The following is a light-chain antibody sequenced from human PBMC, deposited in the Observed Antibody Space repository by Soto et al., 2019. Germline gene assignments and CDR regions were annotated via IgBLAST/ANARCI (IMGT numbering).Light chain of an antibody. CDR2: AAS. J-gene: IGKJ1*01. V-gene: IGKV1-27*01. CDR1: QGIIDY. CDR3: QRYNTAPQT. Sequence: DIQMTQSPSSLSASVGDRVTITCRASQGIIDYVAWFQQKPGKAPQLLIYAASTFHSGVPSRFSGSGAGTDFSLTISSLQPEDAATYYCQRYNTAPQTFGPGTKVEIK.